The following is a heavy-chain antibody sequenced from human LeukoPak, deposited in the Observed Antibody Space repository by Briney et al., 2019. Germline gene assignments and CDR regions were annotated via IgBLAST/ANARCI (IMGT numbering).Heavy chain of an antibody. CDR2: ICSSGST. D-gene: IGHD3-10*01. CDR3: ARDRGSDGSDQLDP. CDR1: RGSISSYC. V-gene: IGHV4-4*07. J-gene: IGHJ5*02. Sequence: SETLSLTCTVSRGSISSYCWIWIRQPAGKGLEWIGRICSSGSTIYNPSLKSRVTMSLDMSNNQFSLTLSSVTAADTAVYYCARDRGSDGSDQLDPWGQGTLGTVSS.